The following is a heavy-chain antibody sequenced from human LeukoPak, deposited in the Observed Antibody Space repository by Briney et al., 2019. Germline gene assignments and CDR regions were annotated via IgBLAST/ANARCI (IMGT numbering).Heavy chain of an antibody. CDR2: IYSNSGGT. CDR1: GYSFSDYS. D-gene: IGHD3-10*01. CDR3: ARGGSGSGYLYYFDS. Sequence: GASVKVSCKASGYSFSDYSMHWVRQAPGQGLEWMGRIYSNSGGTSYAQNFQGRVTMTSDTSISTAYMEVSGLTSDDTAVYYCARGGSGSGYLYYFDSWGQGTLVSVSS. J-gene: IGHJ4*02. V-gene: IGHV1-2*06.